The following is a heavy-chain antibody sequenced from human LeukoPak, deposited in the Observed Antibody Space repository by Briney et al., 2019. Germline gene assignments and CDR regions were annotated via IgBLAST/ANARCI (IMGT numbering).Heavy chain of an antibody. D-gene: IGHD5-24*01. Sequence: PGGSLRLSCAASGFTFSTYWMHWVRQAPGKGLVWVSRISHDGIISYADSVKGRFTISRDNAKNTLTLQMNSLRVEDTAVYFCARDWVYKIDYWGRGTLVTVSS. J-gene: IGHJ4*02. CDR3: ARDWVYKIDY. CDR2: ISHDGII. CDR1: GFTFSTYW. V-gene: IGHV3-74*01.